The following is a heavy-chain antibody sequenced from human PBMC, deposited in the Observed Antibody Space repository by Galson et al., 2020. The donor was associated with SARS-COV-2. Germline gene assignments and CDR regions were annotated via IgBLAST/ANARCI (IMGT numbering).Heavy chain of an antibody. V-gene: IGHV4-31*03. D-gene: IGHD1-26*01. Sequence: SQTLSLTCTVSGGSISSGGYYRSWIRQHPGKGLEWIGYIYYSGSTYYNPSLKSRATISVDTSKNQFSLKLSSVTAADTAVYYCAGDLFKEAWGVNVWEGNGLDVWGQGTTVTVSS. J-gene: IGHJ6*02. CDR3: AGDLFKEAWGVNVWEGNGLDV. CDR2: IYYSGST. CDR1: GGSISSGGYY.